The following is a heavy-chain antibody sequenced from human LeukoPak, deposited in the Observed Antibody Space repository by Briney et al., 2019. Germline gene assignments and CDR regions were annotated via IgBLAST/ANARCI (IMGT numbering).Heavy chain of an antibody. CDR2: INPNSGGT. CDR1: GYTFTGYY. V-gene: IGHV1-2*02. D-gene: IGHD3-10*01. Sequence: ASVKVSCKASGYTFTGYYMHWVRQAPGQGLEWMGWINPNSGGTNYAQKFQGRVTMTRDTSISTAYMELSRLRSDDTAVYYCASSVPVLLWFGESFLSIDYWGQGTLVTVSS. CDR3: ASSVPVLLWFGESFLSIDY. J-gene: IGHJ4*02.